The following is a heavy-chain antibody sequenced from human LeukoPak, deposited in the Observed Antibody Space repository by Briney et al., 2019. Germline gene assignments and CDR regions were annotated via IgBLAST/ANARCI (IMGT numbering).Heavy chain of an antibody. CDR1: GGSISSDY. V-gene: IGHV4-59*01. CDR3: ARVSIVYGMDV. J-gene: IGHJ6*02. CDR2: MFYTGST. D-gene: IGHD3-3*02. Sequence: PSETLSLTCSGSGGSISSDYWSWVRQPPGKGLDWIGYMFYTGSTNYNPSLKSRVTISVDRSKNQFSLKLSSVTAADTAVYYCARVSIVYGMDVWGQGTTVTVSS.